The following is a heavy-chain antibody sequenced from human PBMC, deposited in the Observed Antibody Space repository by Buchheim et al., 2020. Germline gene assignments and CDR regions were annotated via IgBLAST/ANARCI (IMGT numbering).Heavy chain of an antibody. J-gene: IGHJ4*02. D-gene: IGHD2-15*01. CDR3: AKARGAAAASSFDY. CDR2: TFYGGEP. Sequence: QVQLQESGSRLVKPSNTLSLTCTVSGGSFRSSGSFWAWIRQTPGKGLVWIGSTFYGGEPYYKPSLKSRVTISVDSYRHRLSLSLNSATAADTAVYYCAKARGAAAASSFDYWGQG. CDR1: GGSFRSSGSF. V-gene: IGHV4-39*07.